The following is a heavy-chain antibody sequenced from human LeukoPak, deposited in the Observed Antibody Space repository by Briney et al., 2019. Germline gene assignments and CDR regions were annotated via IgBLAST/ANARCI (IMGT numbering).Heavy chain of an antibody. D-gene: IGHD2-21*02. CDR2: INAGNGNT. Sequence: ASVKVSCKASGYTFTSYAMHWVRQAPGQRLEWMGWINAGNGNTKYSQNFQGRLTMTTDTSTTTAYMELRSLRSDDTAVYYCSREFPFCGADCFSGVFDIWGQGTMVTVS. CDR1: GYTFTSYA. V-gene: IGHV1-3*01. J-gene: IGHJ3*02. CDR3: SREFPFCGADCFSGVFDI.